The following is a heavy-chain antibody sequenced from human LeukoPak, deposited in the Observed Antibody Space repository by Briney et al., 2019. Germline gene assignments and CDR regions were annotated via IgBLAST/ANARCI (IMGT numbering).Heavy chain of an antibody. CDR3: ARALLGYSYGDFDY. J-gene: IGHJ4*02. CDR1: GYTFTGYY. Sequence: ASVKVSCKASGYTFTGYYMHWVRQAPGQGLEWMGWINPNSGGTNYAQKFRGWVTMTRDTSISTAYMELSRLRSDDTAVYYCARALLGYSYGDFDYWGQGTLVTVSS. CDR2: INPNSGGT. D-gene: IGHD5-18*01. V-gene: IGHV1-2*04.